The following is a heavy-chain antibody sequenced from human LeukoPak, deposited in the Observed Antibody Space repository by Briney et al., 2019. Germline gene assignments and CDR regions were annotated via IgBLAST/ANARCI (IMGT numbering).Heavy chain of an antibody. CDR1: GFTFSSYW. D-gene: IGHD6-6*01. V-gene: IGHV3-74*01. J-gene: IGHJ6*03. Sequence: GGSLRLSCAASGFTFSSYWMHWVRQAPGKGLVWVSRINTDGSSTSYADYVKGRFTISRDNAKKTLYLQMNSLRAEDTAVYYCARARRQGYSGSGYMDVWGKGTTVTVSS. CDR2: INTDGSST. CDR3: ARARRQGYSGSGYMDV.